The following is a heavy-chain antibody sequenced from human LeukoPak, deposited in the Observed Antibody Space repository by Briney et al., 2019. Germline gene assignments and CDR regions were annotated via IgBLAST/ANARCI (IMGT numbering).Heavy chain of an antibody. CDR2: ISSGASVI. CDR1: GFTFGSYE. D-gene: IGHD3-10*01. V-gene: IGHV3-48*03. CDR3: AREITDTPDAFDI. Sequence: GGSLRLSCAASGFTFGSYEMSWVRLAPGKGLEWVSYISSGASVIKYADSVKGRFTVSRDNAKNSLYLQLNSLRAEDTAIYYCAREITDTPDAFDIWGQGTMVTVSS. J-gene: IGHJ3*02.